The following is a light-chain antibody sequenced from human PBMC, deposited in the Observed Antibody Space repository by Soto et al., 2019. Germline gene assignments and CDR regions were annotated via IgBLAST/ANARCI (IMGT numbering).Light chain of an antibody. CDR3: HQDDTWPS. CDR1: QSVDIN. V-gene: IGKV3-15*01. J-gene: IGKJ2*01. CDR2: GAS. Sequence: EIEMTQSPAMLSVSPGETVALSCRASQSVDINLAWYQQKGVQAPRLIISGASSRATGISVRFSGSEFGTDFTLTIGGLQSEDFAVYYGHQDDTWPSFGQGTKLQIK.